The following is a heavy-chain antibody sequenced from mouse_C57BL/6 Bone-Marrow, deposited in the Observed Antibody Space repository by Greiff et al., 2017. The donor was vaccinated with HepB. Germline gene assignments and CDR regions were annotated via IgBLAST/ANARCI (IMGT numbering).Heavy chain of an antibody. CDR2: IRNKANNHAT. J-gene: IGHJ1*03. Sequence: EVMLVESGGGLVQPGGSMKLSCAASGFTFSDAWMDWVRQSPEKGLEWVAEIRNKANNHATYYAESVKGRFTISRDDSKSSVYLQMNSLRAEDTCIYYCTRAPLYGSSYVRYFDVWGTGTTVTVSS. D-gene: IGHD1-1*01. CDR3: TRAPLYGSSYVRYFDV. V-gene: IGHV6-6*01. CDR1: GFTFSDAW.